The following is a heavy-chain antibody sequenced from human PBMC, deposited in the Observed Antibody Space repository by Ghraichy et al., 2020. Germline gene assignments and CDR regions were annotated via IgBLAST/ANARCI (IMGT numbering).Heavy chain of an antibody. D-gene: IGHD1-1*01. CDR3: AHRYNWNEFDS. Sequence: SGPTLVKPTQTLTLTCTFSGFSLSASGVGVGWIRQPPGKALEWLALIYWDDDKRYSPSLKNRLTITKDTSKNQVVLTMTNMDPVDTATYYCAHRYNWNEFDSWGQGTLVTVSS. J-gene: IGHJ4*02. CDR2: IYWDDDK. V-gene: IGHV2-5*02. CDR1: GFSLSASGVG.